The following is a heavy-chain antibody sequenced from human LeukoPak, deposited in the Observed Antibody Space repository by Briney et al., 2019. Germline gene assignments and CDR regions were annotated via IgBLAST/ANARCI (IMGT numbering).Heavy chain of an antibody. CDR3: ARDSSEGY. Sequence: GASVKVSCKASGYTFTSYGISWVRQAPGQGLEWMGWINPNSGGTNYAQKFQGRVTMTRDTSISTAYMELSRLRSDDTAVYYCARDSSEGYWGQGTLVTVSS. CDR1: GYTFTSYG. D-gene: IGHD6-19*01. V-gene: IGHV1-2*02. CDR2: INPNSGGT. J-gene: IGHJ4*02.